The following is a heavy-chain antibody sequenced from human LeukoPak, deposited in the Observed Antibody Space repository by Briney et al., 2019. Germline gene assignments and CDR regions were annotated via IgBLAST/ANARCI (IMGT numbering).Heavy chain of an antibody. J-gene: IGHJ4*02. D-gene: IGHD2-15*01. CDR1: GFTFSSYW. V-gene: IGHV3-15*01. CDR3: TTIRGFCGGRSCLGY. CDR2: IKNEVDGGTT. Sequence: GSLRLSCAASGFTFSSYWMSWVRQAPGKGLEWVGRIKNEVDGGTTDYAAPVKGRFTITRDDSKDTLFLQMNSLKSEDSAVYYCTTIRGFCGGRSCLGYWGQGTLVTVSS.